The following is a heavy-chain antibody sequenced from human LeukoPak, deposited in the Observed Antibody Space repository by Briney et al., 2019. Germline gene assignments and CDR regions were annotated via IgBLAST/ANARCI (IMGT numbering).Heavy chain of an antibody. CDR1: GYTFRSYG. V-gene: IGHV3-33*01. J-gene: IGHJ4*01. Sequence: GGSLRLSCAGSGYTFRSYGMHWVRQAPGKGLEWVAVIWHDGSKVYYPDSVKGRFTISRDDSKSTLYLQMNSLRDEDTAVYYCARDPCSDRACPPWDWGQGTQVIVSS. D-gene: IGHD2-15*01. CDR3: ARDPCSDRACPPWD. CDR2: IWHDGSKV.